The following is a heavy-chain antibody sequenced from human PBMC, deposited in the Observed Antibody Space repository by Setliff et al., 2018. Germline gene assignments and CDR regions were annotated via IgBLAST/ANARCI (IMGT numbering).Heavy chain of an antibody. D-gene: IGHD3-22*01. CDR3: ARGLSYYDSSGYLLAPYAFDI. V-gene: IGHV4-38-2*02. Sequence: SETLSLTCSVSGYSISSGYYWGWIRQPPGKGLEWIGSIYHNGNSYYNPSLKSRVTISVDTSKNQLSLKLNSVTAADTAVYYCARGLSYYDSSGYLLAPYAFDIWGQGTMVTVSS. CDR2: IYHNGNS. J-gene: IGHJ3*02. CDR1: GYSISSGYY.